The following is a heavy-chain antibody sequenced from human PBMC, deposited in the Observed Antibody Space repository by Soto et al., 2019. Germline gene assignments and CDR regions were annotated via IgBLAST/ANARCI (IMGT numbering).Heavy chain of an antibody. J-gene: IGHJ4*02. D-gene: IGHD6-13*01. CDR1: GGSVSSGSYY. Sequence: QVQLQESGPGLVKPSETLSLTCTVSGGSVSSGSYYLSWIRQPPGKGLEWIGYIYYSGSTTYNPSLKSRVTISVDTSKNQFSLKLSSVTAADTAVYYCARGVYSSSWYYNYLDDWGQGTLVTVAS. CDR2: IYYSGST. CDR3: ARGVYSSSWYYNYLDD. V-gene: IGHV4-61*01.